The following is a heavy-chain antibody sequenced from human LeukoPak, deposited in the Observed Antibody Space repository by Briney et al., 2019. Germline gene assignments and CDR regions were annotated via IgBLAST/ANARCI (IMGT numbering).Heavy chain of an antibody. D-gene: IGHD3-10*01. CDR1: GFTFSSYS. Sequence: GGSLRLSCAASGFTFSSYSMNWVRQAPGKGLEWVSSISSSSSYIYYADSVKGRFTISRDNAKNSLYLQMNSLRAEDTAVYYCARSGTMVRGVIVDFDYWGQGTLVTVSS. CDR3: ARSGTMVRGVIVDFDY. J-gene: IGHJ4*02. CDR2: ISSSSSYI. V-gene: IGHV3-21*01.